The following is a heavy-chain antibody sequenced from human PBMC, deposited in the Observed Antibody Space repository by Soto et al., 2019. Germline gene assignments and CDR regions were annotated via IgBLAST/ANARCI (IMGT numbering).Heavy chain of an antibody. J-gene: IGHJ3*02. CDR2: ISYDGSNK. CDR3: ARDDGVSSTNVKAFDI. D-gene: IGHD2-2*01. V-gene: IGHV3-30*14. CDR1: GFTFSSYA. Sequence: GGSLRLSCAASGFTFSSYAMHWVRQAPGKGLEWVAVISYDGSNKYYADSVKGRFTISRDNAKKLLYLEMDSLRAEDTAVYYCARDDGVSSTNVKAFDIWGQGTKVTVSS.